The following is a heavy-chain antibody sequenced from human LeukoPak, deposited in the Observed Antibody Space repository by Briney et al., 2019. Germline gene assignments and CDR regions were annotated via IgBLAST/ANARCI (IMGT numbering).Heavy chain of an antibody. J-gene: IGHJ4*02. CDR1: GYTFTGYY. D-gene: IGHD5/OR15-5a*01. CDR2: INPNSGGT. Sequence: GASVKVSCKASGYTFTGYYMHWVRQAPGQGLEWMGWINPNSGGTNYAQKFQGRVTMTRDTSISTAYMELSSLRSEDTAVYYCARSGMSSHSPHLDYWGQGTLVTVSS. V-gene: IGHV1-2*02. CDR3: ARSGMSSHSPHLDY.